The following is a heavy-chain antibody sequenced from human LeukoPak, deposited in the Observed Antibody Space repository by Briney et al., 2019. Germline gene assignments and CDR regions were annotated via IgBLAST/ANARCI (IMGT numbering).Heavy chain of an antibody. CDR1: GGSISSNY. CDR3: GRTEYYFDY. V-gene: IGHV4-59*01. Sequence: SETLSLTCTVSGGSISSNYWSWIRQPPGKGLEWIGYIYYSGSTNYNPSLKSRVTMSADTSKNQFSLKLSSVTAADTAVYYCGRTEYYFDYWGQGTLVTVSS. D-gene: IGHD3-10*01. J-gene: IGHJ4*02. CDR2: IYYSGST.